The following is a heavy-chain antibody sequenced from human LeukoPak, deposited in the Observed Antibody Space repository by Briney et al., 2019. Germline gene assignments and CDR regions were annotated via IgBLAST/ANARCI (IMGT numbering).Heavy chain of an antibody. V-gene: IGHV4-39*07. CDR1: GGSISSSSYY. CDR2: IYYSGST. J-gene: IGHJ4*02. Sequence: PSETLSLTCAVSGGSISSSSYYWGWIRQPPGKGLEWIGSIYYSGSTYYNPSLKSRVTISVDTSKNQFSLKLSSVTAADTAVYYCARDLGRSSSWYVDYWGQGTLVTVSS. D-gene: IGHD6-13*01. CDR3: ARDLGRSSSWYVDY.